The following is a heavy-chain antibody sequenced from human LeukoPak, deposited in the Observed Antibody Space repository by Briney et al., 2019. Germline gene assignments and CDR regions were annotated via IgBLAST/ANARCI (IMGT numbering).Heavy chain of an antibody. CDR1: GDTFSRNT. V-gene: IGHV1-69*10. J-gene: IGHJ3*02. CDR2: SIPILDVA. CDR3: ARDGGAALSLDI. Sequence: SVKVSCKASGDTFSRNTISWVRQAPGQGLEWMGRSIPILDVANYAQKFQGRVTITADKSTSTAYMELSSLRSEDTAVYYCARDGGAALSLDIWGQGTMITVSS. D-gene: IGHD3-16*01.